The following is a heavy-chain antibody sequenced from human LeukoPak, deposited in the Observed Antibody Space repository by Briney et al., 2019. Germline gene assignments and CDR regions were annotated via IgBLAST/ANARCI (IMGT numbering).Heavy chain of an antibody. CDR2: ISSSNNYI. CDR3: ARPSDILTGLPDY. Sequence: GGSLRLSCAASGFTFSSYSMNWVRQAPGKGLEWVSSISSSNNYIYYADSVKGRFTISRDNAKNSLYLQMNSLRAEDTAVYYCARPSDILTGLPDYWGQGTLVTVSS. J-gene: IGHJ4*02. V-gene: IGHV3-21*01. CDR1: GFTFSSYS. D-gene: IGHD3-9*01.